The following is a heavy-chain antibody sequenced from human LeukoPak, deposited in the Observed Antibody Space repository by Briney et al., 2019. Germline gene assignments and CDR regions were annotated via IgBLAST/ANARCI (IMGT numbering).Heavy chain of an antibody. CDR3: SRESVAFSPFGY. J-gene: IGHJ4*02. D-gene: IGHD2-21*01. CDR1: GGSISNTNW. Sequence: SETLSLTCGVSGGSISNTNWWSWVRQPPGQGLEWIGEISLTGLTHYNPSLESRVTVSLDKSKNQLSLNLTSVTAADTAVYYCSRESVAFSPFGYWGQGTLVTVLS. V-gene: IGHV4-4*02. CDR2: ISLTGLT.